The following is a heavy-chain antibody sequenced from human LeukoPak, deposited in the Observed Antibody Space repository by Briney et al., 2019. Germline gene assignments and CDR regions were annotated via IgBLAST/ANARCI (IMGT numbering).Heavy chain of an antibody. CDR2: ISSSSSTI. J-gene: IGHJ6*03. CDR3: ARDCRRLHYYYYMDV. D-gene: IGHD5-18*01. CDR1: GLTFSSYS. V-gene: IGHV3-48*01. Sequence: GGSLRLSCAASGLTFSSYSMNWVRQAPGKGLEWVSYISSSSSTIYYADSVKGRFTISRDNAKNSLYLQMNSLRAEDTAVYYCARDCRRLHYYYYMDVWGKGTTVTVSS.